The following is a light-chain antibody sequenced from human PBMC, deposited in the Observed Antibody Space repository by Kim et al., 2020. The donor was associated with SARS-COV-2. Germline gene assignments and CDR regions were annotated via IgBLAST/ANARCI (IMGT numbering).Light chain of an antibody. Sequence: QSITVSCSGTSNDISNSNTFSWYQQHPGQAPRLINYDVRDRPSGVSSRCSGSRSADMASLTSSELRSEDDAYYDCCSTSNNLDYVFGGGTKLTVL. J-gene: IGLJ1*01. CDR2: DVR. CDR1: SNDISNSNT. CDR3: CSTSNNLDYV. V-gene: IGLV2-14*03.